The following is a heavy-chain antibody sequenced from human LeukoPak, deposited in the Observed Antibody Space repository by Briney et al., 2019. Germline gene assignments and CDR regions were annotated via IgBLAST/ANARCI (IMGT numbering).Heavy chain of an antibody. CDR3: ARVDCSGGSCYFDY. J-gene: IGHJ4*02. CDR2: IYYSGST. CDR1: GGSISSGGYY. Sequence: SQTLSLTCTVSGGSISSGGYYWSWIRQHPGKGLEWIGYIYYSGSTYYSPSLQSRVTISVDTSKNQFSLKLSSVTAADTAVYYCARVDCSGGSCYFDYWGQGTLVSVCS. V-gene: IGHV4-31*03. D-gene: IGHD2-15*01.